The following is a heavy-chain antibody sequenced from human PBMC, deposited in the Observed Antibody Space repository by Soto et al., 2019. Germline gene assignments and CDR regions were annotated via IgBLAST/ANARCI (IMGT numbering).Heavy chain of an antibody. Sequence: GGSLRLSCAASGFTFSSYAMSWVRQAPGKGLEWVSATNGIGDSTYYADSVKGRFTISRDNSKNTLYLQMNSLRADDTAVYYCAKAWNYYAELDYWGQGTLVTDSS. CDR2: TNGIGDST. D-gene: IGHD3-22*01. CDR3: AKAWNYYAELDY. CDR1: GFTFSSYA. V-gene: IGHV3-23*01. J-gene: IGHJ4*02.